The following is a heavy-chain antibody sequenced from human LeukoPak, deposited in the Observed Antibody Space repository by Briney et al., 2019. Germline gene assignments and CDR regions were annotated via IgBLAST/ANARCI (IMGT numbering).Heavy chain of an antibody. Sequence: SQTLSLTCTVSGGSISSGDYYWSWIRQPPGKGLEWIGHIYYSGSTYYNPSLKSRVTISVDTSKNQFSLKLSSVTAADTAVYYCARGYCSSTSCYYFDYWGQGTLVTVSS. CDR2: IYYSGST. D-gene: IGHD2-2*01. CDR1: GGSISSGDYY. J-gene: IGHJ4*02. CDR3: ARGYCSSTSCYYFDY. V-gene: IGHV4-30-4*08.